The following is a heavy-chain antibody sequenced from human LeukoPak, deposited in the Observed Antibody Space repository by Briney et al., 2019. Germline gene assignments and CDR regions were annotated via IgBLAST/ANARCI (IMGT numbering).Heavy chain of an antibody. Sequence: GGSLRLSCAASGFTFSSYSMNWVRPAPGKGLEWVSYISSSSSTIYYADSVKGRFTISRDNAKNSLYLQMNSLRAEDTAVYYCARVADSYYDSSGYYYVSYYMDVWGKGTTVTVSS. V-gene: IGHV3-48*04. J-gene: IGHJ6*03. D-gene: IGHD3-22*01. CDR1: GFTFSSYS. CDR2: ISSSSSTI. CDR3: ARVADSYYDSSGYYYVSYYMDV.